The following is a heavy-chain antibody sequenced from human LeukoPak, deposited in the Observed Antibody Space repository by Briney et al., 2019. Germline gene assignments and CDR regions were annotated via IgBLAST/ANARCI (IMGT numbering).Heavy chain of an antibody. CDR1: GFTFSSYS. Sequence: PGGSLRLSCAASGFTFSSYSMNWVRQAPGKGLEWVSSISSSSSYIYYADSVKGRFTISRDNAKNSLYLQMNSLRAEDTAVYYCARDGSARMYFDYWGQGTLVTVSP. D-gene: IGHD5-12*01. CDR3: ARDGSARMYFDY. CDR2: ISSSSSYI. J-gene: IGHJ4*02. V-gene: IGHV3-21*01.